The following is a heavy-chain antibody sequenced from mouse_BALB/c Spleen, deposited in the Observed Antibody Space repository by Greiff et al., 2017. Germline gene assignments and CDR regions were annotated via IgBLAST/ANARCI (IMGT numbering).Heavy chain of an antibody. CDR3: ARDSSGYVRFAY. J-gene: IGHJ3*01. Sequence: EVKLMESGGGLVQPGGSRKLSCAASGFTFSSFGIHWVRQAPEKGLEWVAYISSGSSTIYYADTVKGRFTISRDNPKNTLFLQMTSLRSEDSAMYYCARDSSGYVRFAYWGQGTLVTVSA. CDR2: ISSGSSTI. V-gene: IGHV5-17*02. D-gene: IGHD3-2*01. CDR1: GFTFSSFG.